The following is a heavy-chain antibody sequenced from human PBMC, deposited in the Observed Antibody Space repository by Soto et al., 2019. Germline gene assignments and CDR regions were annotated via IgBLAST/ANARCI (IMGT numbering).Heavy chain of an antibody. J-gene: IGHJ6*03. Sequence: GGSLRLSCAASGFTFSSYGMHWVRQAPGKGLEWVAVISYDGSNKYYADSVKGRFTISRDNSKNTLYLQMNSLRAEDTAVYYCAKDRNFWSGYLFNDYMDVWGKGTTVTVSS. D-gene: IGHD3-3*01. CDR2: ISYDGSNK. CDR3: AKDRNFWSGYLFNDYMDV. CDR1: GFTFSSYG. V-gene: IGHV3-30*18.